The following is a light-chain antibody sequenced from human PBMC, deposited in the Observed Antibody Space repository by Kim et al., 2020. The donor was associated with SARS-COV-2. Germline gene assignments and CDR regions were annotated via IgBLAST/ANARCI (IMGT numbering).Light chain of an antibody. CDR3: NSRDSTINHLV. CDR1: SLRAFY. Sequence: SSELTQDPAVSVALGQTVRITCQGDSLRAFYASWYQQKPGQAPLLVIYGKNNRPSGIPDRFPGSTSGNTASLTITGAQAEDEADYYCNSRDSTINHLVFG. J-gene: IGLJ1*01. CDR2: GKN. V-gene: IGLV3-19*01.